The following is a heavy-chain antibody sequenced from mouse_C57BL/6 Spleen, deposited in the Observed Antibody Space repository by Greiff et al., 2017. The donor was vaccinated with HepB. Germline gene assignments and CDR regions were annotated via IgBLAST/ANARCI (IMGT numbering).Heavy chain of an antibody. CDR3: ARSENYGNYVWFAY. J-gene: IGHJ3*01. V-gene: IGHV1-76*01. CDR1: GYTFTDYY. Sequence: VQGVESGAELVRPGASVKLSCKASGYTFTDYYINWVKQRPGQGLEWIARIYPGSGNTYYNEKFKGKATLTAEKSSSTAYMQLSSLTSEDSAVYFCARSENYGNYVWFAYWGQGTLVTVSA. CDR2: IYPGSGNT. D-gene: IGHD2-1*01.